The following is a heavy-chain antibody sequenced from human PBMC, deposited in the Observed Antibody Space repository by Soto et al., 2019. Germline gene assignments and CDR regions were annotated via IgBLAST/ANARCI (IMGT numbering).Heavy chain of an antibody. CDR1: GYTFTDHY. V-gene: IGHV1-2*02. CDR2: IHPNSGET. J-gene: IGHJ5*02. CDR3: AIDLSRQSCTWFDP. Sequence: QVQLVQSGAEVKEPGASMKVSCKASGYTFTDHYINWVRQAPGHAPEYMGWIHPNSGETKYAERFPSRVTMTMDPSISPAYLELTRLTSDATAVYYFAIDLSRQSCTWFDPWGQGTRVSFSS. D-gene: IGHD2-8*01.